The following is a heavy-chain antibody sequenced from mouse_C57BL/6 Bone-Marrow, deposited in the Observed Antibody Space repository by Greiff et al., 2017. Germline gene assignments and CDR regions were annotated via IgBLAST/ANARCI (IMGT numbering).Heavy chain of an antibody. CDR2: ISSGSSTI. D-gene: IGHD1-1*01. CDR1: GFTFSDYG. CDR3: ATYYYGSRYGGY. J-gene: IGHJ2*01. V-gene: IGHV5-17*01. Sequence: EVNVVESGGGLVKPGGSLKLSCAASGFTFSDYGMHWVRQAPEKGLEWVAYISSGSSTIYYADTVKGRFPISRDNAKNTLFLQMTSLRSEDTAMYYCATYYYGSRYGGYWGQGTTLTVSS.